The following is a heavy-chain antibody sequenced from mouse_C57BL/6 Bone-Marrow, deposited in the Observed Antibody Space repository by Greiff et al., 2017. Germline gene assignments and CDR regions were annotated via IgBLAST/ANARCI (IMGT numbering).Heavy chain of an antibody. Sequence: EVQLVESGGGLVKPGGSLKLSCAASGFTFSSYAMSWVRQTPEKRLEWVATISDGGSYTYYPDNVKGRFTISRDNAKNNLYLQMSHLKSEDTAMYYCARRLLVFDYWGQGTTLTVSS. V-gene: IGHV5-4*03. J-gene: IGHJ2*01. CDR3: ARRLLVFDY. CDR1: GFTFSSYA. CDR2: ISDGGSYT. D-gene: IGHD2-10*01.